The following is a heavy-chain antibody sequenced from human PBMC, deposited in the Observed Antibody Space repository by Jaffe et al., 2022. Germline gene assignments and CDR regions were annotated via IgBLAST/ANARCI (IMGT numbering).Heavy chain of an antibody. Sequence: EVQLVESGGGLVQPGGSLRLSCAASGFTFSTYWMGWVRQAPGKGLEWVANIKRDGGEKYYVDSVKGRFTISRDNAKNSLYLQMNSLRAEDTAVYYCARDHGGSYGDYGYYFDYWGQGALVTVSS. CDR3: ARDHGGSYGDYGYYFDY. CDR1: GFTFSTYW. V-gene: IGHV3-7*01. CDR2: IKRDGGEK. J-gene: IGHJ4*02. D-gene: IGHD4-17*01.